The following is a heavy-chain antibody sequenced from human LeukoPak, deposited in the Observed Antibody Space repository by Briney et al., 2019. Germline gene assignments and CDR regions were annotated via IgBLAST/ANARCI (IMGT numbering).Heavy chain of an antibody. CDR2: IYHSGST. D-gene: IGHD3-10*01. CDR3: ARAGSTITMVRGPFDY. CDR1: GYSISSGYY. Sequence: PSGTLSLTCTVSGYSISSGYYWGWIRQPPGKGLEWIGSIYHSGSTYYNPSLKSRVTISVDTSKNQFSLKLSSVTAADTAVYYCARAGSTITMVRGPFDYWGQGTLVTVSS. V-gene: IGHV4-38-2*02. J-gene: IGHJ4*02.